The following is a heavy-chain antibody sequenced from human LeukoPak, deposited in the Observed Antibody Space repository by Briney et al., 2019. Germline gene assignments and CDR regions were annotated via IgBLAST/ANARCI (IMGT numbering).Heavy chain of an antibody. CDR1: GFTSSSYW. Sequence: PGGSLRLSCAASGFTSSSYWMSWVRQAPGKGLEWVANIKQDGSEKYYVDSAKGRFTISRDNAKNSLYLQMNSLRAEDTAVYYCARETELWFGDNYMDVWGKGTTVTVSS. J-gene: IGHJ6*03. D-gene: IGHD3-10*01. CDR2: IKQDGSEK. CDR3: ARETELWFGDNYMDV. V-gene: IGHV3-7*01.